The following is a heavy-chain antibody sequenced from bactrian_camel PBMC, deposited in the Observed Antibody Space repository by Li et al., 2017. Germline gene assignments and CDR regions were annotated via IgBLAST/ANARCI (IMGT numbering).Heavy chain of an antibody. D-gene: IGHD6*01. CDR3: AEGRGSRGEHCYSLNY. V-gene: IGHV3S40*01. CDR1: TSTSSMYY. Sequence: DVQLVESGGGSVQAGGSLRLSCASSTSTSSMYYMTWFRQAPGKEREGVARIYTGSGNTWYAGSVKGRFTISQDSAKSTVYLQLNNLQPEDTATYYCAEGRGSRGEHCYSLNYWGQGTQVTVS. J-gene: IGHJ4*01. CDR2: IYTGSGNT.